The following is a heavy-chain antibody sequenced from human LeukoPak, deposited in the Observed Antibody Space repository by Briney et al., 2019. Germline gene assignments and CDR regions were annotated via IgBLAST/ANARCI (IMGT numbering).Heavy chain of an antibody. V-gene: IGHV4-39*07. D-gene: IGHD6-25*01. CDR3: ARDLWSTAAGIFDF. CDR2: IYSTGNT. J-gene: IGHJ4*02. CDR1: GDFIRSGHYY. Sequence: PSETLSLTCTVSGDFIRSGHYYWGWIRQSPGKGLEWMGSIYSTGNTHYNPSLESRLIISVDTSKNSFSLKLSSVTAADTAVYFCARDLWSTAAGIFDFWGQGALVTVSS.